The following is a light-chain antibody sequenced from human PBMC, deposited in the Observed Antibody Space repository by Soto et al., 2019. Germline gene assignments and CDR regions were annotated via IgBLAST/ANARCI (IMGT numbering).Light chain of an antibody. V-gene: IGKV3-15*01. J-gene: IGKJ2*01. CDR1: QSVSTN. Sequence: EIVMTQSPGTLSVSPGERVTLSCRASQSVSTNLAWYQQKPCQAPSLLIYGASTRATGFPARFSGSGSGTEFTLTISSLQSEDVAVYFCQQYNKWPPYTFGQGTKLEIK. CDR3: QQYNKWPPYT. CDR2: GAS.